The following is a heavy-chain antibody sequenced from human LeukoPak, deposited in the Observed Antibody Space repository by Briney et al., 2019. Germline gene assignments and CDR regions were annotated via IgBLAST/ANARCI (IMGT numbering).Heavy chain of an antibody. Sequence: GGSLRLSCAASGFTFSSYAMSWVRQAPGKGLEWVGRIKSKTDGGTTDYAAPVKGRFTISRDDSKNTLYLQMNSLKTEDTAVYYCTTDETGMAAAPTETNLNWFDPWGQGTLVTVSS. J-gene: IGHJ5*02. CDR1: GFTFSSYA. V-gene: IGHV3-15*01. CDR2: IKSKTDGGTT. D-gene: IGHD6-13*01. CDR3: TTDETGMAAAPTETNLNWFDP.